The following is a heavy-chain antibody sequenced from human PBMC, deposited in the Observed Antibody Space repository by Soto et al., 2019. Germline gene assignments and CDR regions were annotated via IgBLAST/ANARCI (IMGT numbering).Heavy chain of an antibody. J-gene: IGHJ4*02. CDR3: ARDISYGSGTSYGY. CDR1: GYTFTSYG. CDR2: ISTYNGGT. D-gene: IGHD3-10*01. Sequence: QVQLVQSGGEGKKPGASVKVSCKASGYTFTSYGITWVRQAPGQGLDWMGWISTYNGGTNYAQNLQGRVTMTTDTSTSTAYMELRSLRSDDTAMYYCARDISYGSGTSYGYWGQGTLVTVSS. V-gene: IGHV1-18*01.